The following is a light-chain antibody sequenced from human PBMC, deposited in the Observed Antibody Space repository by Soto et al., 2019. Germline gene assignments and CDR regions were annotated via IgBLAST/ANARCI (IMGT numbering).Light chain of an antibody. Sequence: QSVLTQPASVSGSPGQSITISCTGTSGDIGSYTYVSWYQQYPGKAPKLLISDVTNRPSGVSNRFSGSKSGNTASLTISGLQAEDEAHYYCSSYTTNSPPVVFGGGTKLTVL. CDR3: SSYTTNSPPVV. CDR2: DVT. V-gene: IGLV2-14*03. CDR1: SGDIGSYTY. J-gene: IGLJ2*01.